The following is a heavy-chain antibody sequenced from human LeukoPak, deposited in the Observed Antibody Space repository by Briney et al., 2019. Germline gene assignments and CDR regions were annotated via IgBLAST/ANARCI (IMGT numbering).Heavy chain of an antibody. J-gene: IGHJ6*02. CDR2: INHNGNVN. CDR1: GFTFSSYW. D-gene: IGHD3-16*01. Sequence: GGSLRLSCEASGFTFSSYWMNWARQAPGKGLEWVASINHNGNVNYYVDSVKGRFTISRGNAKNSLYLQMSNLRAEDTAVDFCARGGGLDVWGQGATVAVSS. CDR3: ARGGGLDV. V-gene: IGHV3-7*03.